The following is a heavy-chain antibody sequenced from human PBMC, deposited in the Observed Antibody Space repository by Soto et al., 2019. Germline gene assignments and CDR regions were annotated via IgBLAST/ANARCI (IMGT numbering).Heavy chain of an antibody. CDR3: ARESKYDTSGYHPWFSP. D-gene: IGHD3-22*01. J-gene: IGHJ5*02. Sequence: QVQLQESGPGLVKPSQTLSLTCTVSVASISSGGYYWSWIRQHPGAGLELIGYIYYSGSTSYNPSHKSRVTISVDTSKNQFSLKLSSGTDADTAVYYCARESKYDTSGYHPWFSPWGKGTLVTFSS. CDR1: VASISSGGYY. V-gene: IGHV4-31*03. CDR2: IYYSGST.